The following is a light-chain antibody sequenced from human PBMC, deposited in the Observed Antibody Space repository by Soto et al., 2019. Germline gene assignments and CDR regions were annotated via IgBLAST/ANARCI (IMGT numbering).Light chain of an antibody. CDR3: QQYGSSPRIT. Sequence: EILLTQSPGTLSLSPGERATLSCRSSQSVSSSYLAWYQQKPGQAPRLLIYGASSRATGIPDRFSGSGSGTDFTLTISRLEPEDFAVYYCQQYGSSPRITVGPGTRLEIK. V-gene: IGKV3-20*01. CDR1: QSVSSSY. CDR2: GAS. J-gene: IGKJ5*01.